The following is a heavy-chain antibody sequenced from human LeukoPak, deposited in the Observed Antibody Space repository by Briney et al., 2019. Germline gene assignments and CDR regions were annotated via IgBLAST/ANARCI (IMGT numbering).Heavy chain of an antibody. CDR3: ARGPPGRVYDSSKRGLFDP. J-gene: IGHJ5*02. CDR1: GYTFSSYY. CDR2: INPSGGST. D-gene: IGHD3-22*01. Sequence: ASVKVSCKASGYTFSSYYMHWVRQAPGQGLEWMGIINPSGGSTSYAQKFQGRVTVTRDTSTSTVFMELSSLRFEDTAVYYCARGPPGRVYDSSKRGLFDPWGQGTLVTVSS. V-gene: IGHV1-46*01.